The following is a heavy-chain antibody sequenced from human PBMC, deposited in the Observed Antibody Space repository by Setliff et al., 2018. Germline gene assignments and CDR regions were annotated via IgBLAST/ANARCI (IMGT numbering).Heavy chain of an antibody. V-gene: IGHV3-48*01. CDR2: ISSTSGTI. D-gene: IGHD5-12*01. Sequence: PGGSLRLSCAGSGFTLSSHSMNWVRQAPGKGLEWISYISSTSGTIYYADSVKGRFTIARDNAKNSLYLQMNNLRAEDTALYYCVRAFWTYSDHASLACFDYWGQGTLVTVSS. CDR3: VRAFWTYSDHASLACFDY. CDR1: GFTLSSHS. J-gene: IGHJ4*02.